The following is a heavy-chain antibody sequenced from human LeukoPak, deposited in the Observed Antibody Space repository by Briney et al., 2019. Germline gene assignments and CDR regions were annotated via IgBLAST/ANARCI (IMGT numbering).Heavy chain of an antibody. V-gene: IGHV4-39*01. CDR2: IYYGGST. D-gene: IGHD3-22*01. CDR3: AMSYSSGYPKSFDY. Sequence: KTSETLSLTCTVSGGSISSSSYYWGWIRQPPGKGLEWIGSIYYGGSTYYNPSLKSRVTISVDTSKNQFSLKLSSVTAADTAVYYCAMSYSSGYPKSFDYWGQGTLVTVSS. CDR1: GGSISSSSYY. J-gene: IGHJ4*02.